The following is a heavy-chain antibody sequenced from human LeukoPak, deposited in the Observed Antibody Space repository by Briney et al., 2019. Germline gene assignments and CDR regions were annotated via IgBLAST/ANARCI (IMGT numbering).Heavy chain of an antibody. CDR2: INHSGST. CDR3: ARGIAKYYYYYGMDV. V-gene: IGHV4-34*01. CDR1: GGSFSGYY. D-gene: IGHD6-13*01. J-gene: IGHJ6*02. Sequence: SGTLSLSCAVYGGSFSGYYWRWIRQPPGKGLEWIGEINHSGSTNYNPSLKSRVTISVDTSKNQFSLKLSSVTAADTAVYYCARGIAKYYYYYGMDVWGQGTTVTVSS.